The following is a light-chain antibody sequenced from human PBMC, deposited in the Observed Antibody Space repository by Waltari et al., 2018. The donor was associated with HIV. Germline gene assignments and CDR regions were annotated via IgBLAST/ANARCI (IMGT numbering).Light chain of an antibody. Sequence: SYELTQPPSVSVSPGQTARVTCSGDAFPSQYADWPQQKPGQAPILIIYNDKERPPGIPERFSGSKSGTTATLTISGVQTEDEADYYCQSADNNYSPPVFGPGTKVTVL. V-gene: IGLV3-25*03. CDR1: AFPSQY. J-gene: IGLJ1*01. CDR2: NDK. CDR3: QSADNNYSPPV.